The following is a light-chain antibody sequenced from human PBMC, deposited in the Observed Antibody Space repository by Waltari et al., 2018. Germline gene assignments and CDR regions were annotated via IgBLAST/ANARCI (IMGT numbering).Light chain of an antibody. V-gene: IGLV1-51*01. CDR3: ITWDDRLSTVV. CDR1: SSAIGNNS. Sequence: QSVLPQPPSVSAAPGQKVTISCSGSSSAIGNNSVSSYQHTPGTAPKLLIYDNDQRPSGIPDRFSGSKSTTSATLGISGLQTGDEADYYCITWDDRLSTVVFGGGTKLTVL. J-gene: IGLJ2*01. CDR2: DND.